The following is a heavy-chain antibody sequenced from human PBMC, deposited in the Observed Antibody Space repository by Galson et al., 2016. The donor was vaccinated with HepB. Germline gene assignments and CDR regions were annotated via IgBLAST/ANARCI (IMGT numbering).Heavy chain of an antibody. Sequence: SLRLSCAASGFVVSTKYMSWVRQAPGKGLEWVSVIYSDGSAYYADSVKGRFTISRDISKNVVDLQMNNLRAEDTAVYYCAREKGYLTNWFFDLWGRGTLVTVSS. CDR2: IYSDGSA. V-gene: IGHV3-66*02. D-gene: IGHD3-16*02. CDR1: GFVVSTKY. CDR3: AREKGYLTNWFFDL. J-gene: IGHJ2*01.